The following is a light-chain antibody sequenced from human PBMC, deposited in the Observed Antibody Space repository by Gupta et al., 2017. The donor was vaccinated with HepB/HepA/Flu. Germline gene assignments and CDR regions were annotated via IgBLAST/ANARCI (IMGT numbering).Light chain of an antibody. J-gene: IGLJ1*01. CDR1: SSNIGKYY. Sequence: QSVLPQPPSVSAAPGQKATISCSGSSSNIGKYYVSWYQQLPGTAPKLLIYDNNKRPSGIPDRFSGSKSGTSATLGITGLQTGDEADYYCGTGDSSLSASVFGTGTKVTVL. CDR3: GTGDSSLSASV. CDR2: DNN. V-gene: IGLV1-51*01.